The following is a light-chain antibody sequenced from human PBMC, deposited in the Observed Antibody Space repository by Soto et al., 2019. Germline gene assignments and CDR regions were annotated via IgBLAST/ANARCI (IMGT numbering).Light chain of an antibody. CDR2: DAS. J-gene: IGKJ1*01. CDR1: QCVSGW. V-gene: IGKV1-5*01. CDR3: QQYNTYSQT. Sequence: DIQMTQSRSTLSASVGDRVIITCRASQCVSGWLAWYQQKPGKAPKLLIYDASTLETGVPSRFSGSGSGTEVTLTISGLQPGDFAPYYCQQYNTYSQTFGQGTKVELK.